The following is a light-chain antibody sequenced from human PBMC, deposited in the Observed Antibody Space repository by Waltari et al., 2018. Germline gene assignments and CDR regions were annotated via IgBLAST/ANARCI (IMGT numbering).Light chain of an antibody. CDR3: QQYNNWPRT. J-gene: IGKJ1*01. CDR2: GSS. V-gene: IGKV3-15*01. CDR1: QRVSTT. Sequence: EIVMTQSPATLSVSPGERATLSCRPSQRVSTTLAWSQQKPAQAPRLLIYGSSTRATGIPARFSGSGSETEFTLTISSMQSEDFAVYYCQQYNNWPRTFGQGTKVEIK.